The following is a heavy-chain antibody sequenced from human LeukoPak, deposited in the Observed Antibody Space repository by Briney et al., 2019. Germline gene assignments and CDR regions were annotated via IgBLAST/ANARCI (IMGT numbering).Heavy chain of an antibody. J-gene: IGHJ4*02. CDR1: GYTFSSYA. Sequence: PGRSLRLSCAASGYTFSSYAMHWVRQAPGKGLEWVAVISYDGSNKYYADSVKGRFTISRDNSKNTLYLQMNSLRGEDTAVYHCARVKSGFTIFDYWGQGTLVTVSS. CDR2: ISYDGSNK. D-gene: IGHD3-3*01. V-gene: IGHV3-30-3*01. CDR3: ARVKSGFTIFDY.